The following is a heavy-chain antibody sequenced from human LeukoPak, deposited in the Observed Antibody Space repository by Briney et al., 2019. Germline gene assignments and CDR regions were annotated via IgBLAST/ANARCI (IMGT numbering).Heavy chain of an antibody. CDR3: AREAVGGSGSYSVDP. D-gene: IGHD3-10*01. J-gene: IGHJ5*02. V-gene: IGHV4-39*07. CDR1: GGSISSSSYY. Sequence: SETLSLTCTVSGGSISSSSYYWGWFRQPPGKGLEWIGSIYYSGSTYYNPSLKSRVTISVDTSKNQFSLKLSSVTAADTAVYYCAREAVGGSGSYSVDPWGQGTLVTVSS. CDR2: IYYSGST.